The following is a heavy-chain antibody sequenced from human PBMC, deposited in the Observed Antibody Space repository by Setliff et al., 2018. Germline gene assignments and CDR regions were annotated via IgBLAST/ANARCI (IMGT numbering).Heavy chain of an antibody. Sequence: GGSLRLSCVTSGFTFSNYGMTWVRRAPGKGLEWISYISTSSTIIYYADSVKGRFTISRDNANHSLHLQMNSLRAEDTAVYYCARSQYNSRWYVIGAFDYWGQGALVTVSS. D-gene: IGHD6-13*01. CDR1: GFTFSNYG. CDR2: ISTSSTII. J-gene: IGHJ4*02. CDR3: ARSQYNSRWYVIGAFDY. V-gene: IGHV3-48*01.